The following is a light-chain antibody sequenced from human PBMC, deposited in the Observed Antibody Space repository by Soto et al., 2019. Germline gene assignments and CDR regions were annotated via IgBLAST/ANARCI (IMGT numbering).Light chain of an antibody. Sequence: QSALTQPPSASGSPGQSVTISCTGTSSDVGGYNFVSWYQQHQGKAPQFMIYEVIKRPSGVPDRFSGSKFGNTASLTVFGLQAEDEADYYCSSYAGSTMLVFGGGTKVTVL. CDR3: SSYAGSTMLV. J-gene: IGLJ2*01. CDR2: EVI. V-gene: IGLV2-8*01. CDR1: SSDVGGYNF.